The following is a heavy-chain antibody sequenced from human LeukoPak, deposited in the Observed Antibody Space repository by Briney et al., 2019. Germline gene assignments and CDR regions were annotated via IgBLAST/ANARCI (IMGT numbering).Heavy chain of an antibody. Sequence: PSETLSLTCAVYGGSFSGYYWSWIRQPPGKGLEWIGEINHSGSTNYNPSLKSRVTISVDTSKNQFSLKLSSVTAADTAVYYCARGITYEGFWSGYYRNWFDPWGQGTLVTVSS. J-gene: IGHJ5*02. CDR2: INHSGST. D-gene: IGHD3-3*01. CDR1: GGSFSGYY. V-gene: IGHV4-34*01. CDR3: ARGITYEGFWSGYYRNWFDP.